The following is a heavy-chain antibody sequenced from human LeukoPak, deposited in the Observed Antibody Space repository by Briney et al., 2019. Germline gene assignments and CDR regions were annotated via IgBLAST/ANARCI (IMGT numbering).Heavy chain of an antibody. CDR2: ISAYNGNT. Sequence: GASVKVSCKASGYTFTSYGISWVRQAPGQGLEWMGWISAYNGNTNYAQKLQGRVTMTTDTSTSTAYMELRSLRAEDTAVYYCAKDRDYDILTGYPDAFDIWGQGTMVTVSS. CDR1: GYTFTSYG. D-gene: IGHD3-9*01. V-gene: IGHV1-18*01. CDR3: AKDRDYDILTGYPDAFDI. J-gene: IGHJ3*02.